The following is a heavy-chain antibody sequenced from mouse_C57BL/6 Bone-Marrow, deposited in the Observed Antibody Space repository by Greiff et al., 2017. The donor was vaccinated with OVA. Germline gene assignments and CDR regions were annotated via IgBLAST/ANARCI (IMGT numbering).Heavy chain of an antibody. V-gene: IGHV1-59*01. J-gene: IGHJ4*01. CDR2: IDPSDSYT. CDR3: ARSYWDAMDY. Sequence: QLQQPGAELVRPGTSVKLSCKASGYTFTSYWMHWVKQRPGQGLEWIGVIDPSDSYTNYNQKFKGKATLTVDTSSSTAYMQLSSLTSEDSAVYYCARSYWDAMDYWGQGTSVTVSS. CDR1: GYTFTSYW. D-gene: IGHD4-1*01.